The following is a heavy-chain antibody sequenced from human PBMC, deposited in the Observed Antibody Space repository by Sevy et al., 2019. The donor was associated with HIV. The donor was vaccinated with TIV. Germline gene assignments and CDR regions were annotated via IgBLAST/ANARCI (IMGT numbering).Heavy chain of an antibody. J-gene: IGHJ4*02. D-gene: IGHD6-13*01. CDR1: GFTFSSYA. CDR2: ISSSSKYI. Sequence: GGSLRLSCAASGFTFSSYAMHWVRQAPGKGLEWVSSISSSSKYIYYADSVKGRFTISRDNAKNSLYLQMNSLRAEDTAVYYCTRDPAIAAAVTFDNWGQGTLVTVSS. CDR3: TRDPAIAAAVTFDN. V-gene: IGHV3-21*01.